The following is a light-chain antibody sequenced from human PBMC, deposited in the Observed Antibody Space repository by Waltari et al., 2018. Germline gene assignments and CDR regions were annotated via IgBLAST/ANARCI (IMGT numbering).Light chain of an antibody. CDR3: HSRDASGVAGS. J-gene: IGLJ2*01. CDR2: DKN. V-gene: IGLV3-19*01. CDR1: SLRSYY. Sequence: SSELTQDPAVSVAMGQTVRITCQGDSLRSYYASWYQQRPGQAPILVIYDKNNRPSGVPGRFSGSSSHNTGSLTITGAQAEYEASYYCHSRDASGVAGSFGGGTKLTVL.